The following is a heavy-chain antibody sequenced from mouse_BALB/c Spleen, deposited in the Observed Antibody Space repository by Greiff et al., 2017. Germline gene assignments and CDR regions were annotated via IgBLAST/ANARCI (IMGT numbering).Heavy chain of an antibody. CDR1: GYTFTSYW. CDR2: INPSNGRT. D-gene: IGHD1-2*01. Sequence: QVQLQQPGAELVKPGASVKLSCKASGYTFTSYWMHWVKQRPGQGLEWIGEINPSNGRTNYNEKFKSKATLTVDKSSSTAYMQLSSLTSEDSAVYYCARSDYGYGAMDYWGQGTSVTVSS. CDR3: ARSDYGYGAMDY. V-gene: IGHV1S81*02. J-gene: IGHJ4*01.